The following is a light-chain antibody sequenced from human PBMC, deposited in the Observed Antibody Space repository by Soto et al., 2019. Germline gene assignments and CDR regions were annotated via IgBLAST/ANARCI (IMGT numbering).Light chain of an antibody. CDR1: SSDVGGYNY. CDR3: SSYAGSSNV. V-gene: IGLV2-8*01. Sequence: SVLTPPPCACGYTGESVAISSTGTSSDVGGYNYVSWYQQHPGKAPKLMIYEVNKRPSGVPDRFSGSKSGNTASLTVSGLQAEDEADHYCSSYAGSSNVFGTGTKVTVL. CDR2: EVN. J-gene: IGLJ1*01.